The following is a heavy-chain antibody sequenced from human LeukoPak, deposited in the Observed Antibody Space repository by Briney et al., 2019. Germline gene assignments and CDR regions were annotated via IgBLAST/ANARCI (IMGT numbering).Heavy chain of an antibody. Sequence: PGGSLRLSCAASGFTFGSYSMNWVRQAPGKGLEWVSYISSSSSTIYYADSVKGRFTISRDNAKNSLYLQMNSLRAEDTAVYYCARDPAEYSYGFWFDPWGQGTLVTVSS. CDR2: ISSSSSTI. CDR3: ARDPAEYSYGFWFDP. CDR1: GFTFGSYS. V-gene: IGHV3-48*01. D-gene: IGHD5-18*01. J-gene: IGHJ5*02.